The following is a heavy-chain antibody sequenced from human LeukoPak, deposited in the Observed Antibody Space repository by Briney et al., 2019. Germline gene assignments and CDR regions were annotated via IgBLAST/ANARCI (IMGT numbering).Heavy chain of an antibody. CDR2: ISSDGGST. CDR1: GFTFSSYA. V-gene: IGHV3-64*01. J-gene: IGHJ4*02. Sequence: GGSLRLSCAASGFTFSSYAMHWVRQAPGKGLEYVSAISSDGGSTYYANSVKGRFTISRDNSKNTLFLQMGSLRAEDMAVYYCARRYCSTTGCSPFDCWGQATLVTVSS. CDR3: ARRYCSTTGCSPFDC. D-gene: IGHD2-2*01.